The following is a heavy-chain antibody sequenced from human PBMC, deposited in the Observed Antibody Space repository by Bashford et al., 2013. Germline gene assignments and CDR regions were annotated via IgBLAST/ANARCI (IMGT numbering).Heavy chain of an antibody. CDR3: ARDPTVAGTPYYFDS. V-gene: IGHV1-2*02. CDR1: GYTFTSYG. D-gene: IGHD6-19*01. Sequence: VASVKVSCKASGYTFTSYGISWVRQAPGQGLEWMGWINPKSGATKYEQKFQGRVIMTTDTSVSTAYLEVSRLTYDDTAVYYCARDPTVAGTPYYFDSWARDPWSPSPQ. J-gene: IGHJ4*02. CDR2: INPKSGAT.